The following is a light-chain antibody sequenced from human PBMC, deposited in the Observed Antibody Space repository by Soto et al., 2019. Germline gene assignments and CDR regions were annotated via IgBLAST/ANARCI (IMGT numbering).Light chain of an antibody. CDR1: QSVSSN. J-gene: IGKJ1*01. CDR3: QQSNRTPWT. V-gene: IGKV3-15*01. CDR2: GAS. Sequence: EIVMTQSPATLSVSPGERATLSCRASQSVSSNLAWYQQKPGQAPRLLIYGASTRATGIPARFSGSTSGTDFTLTISSLQPEDFATYYCQQSNRTPWTFGQGTKVDIK.